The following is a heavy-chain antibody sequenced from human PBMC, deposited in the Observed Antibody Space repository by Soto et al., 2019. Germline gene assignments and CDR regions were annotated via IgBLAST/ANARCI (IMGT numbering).Heavy chain of an antibody. CDR3: GGARQQLVSGYYYYGMDV. CDR1: GYTFTGYY. D-gene: IGHD6-13*01. CDR2: INPNSGGT. Sequence: ASVKVSCKASGYTFTGYYMHWVRQAPGQGLEWMGWINPNSGGTNYAQKFQGWVTMTRDTSISTAYMELSRLRSDDTAVYYCGGARQQLVSGYYYYGMDVWGQGTTVTVSS. V-gene: IGHV1-2*04. J-gene: IGHJ6*02.